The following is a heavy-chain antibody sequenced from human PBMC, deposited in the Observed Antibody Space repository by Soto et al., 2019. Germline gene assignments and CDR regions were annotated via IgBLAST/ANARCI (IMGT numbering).Heavy chain of an antibody. J-gene: IGHJ5*02. Sequence: SETLSLTCAVSGYSISSGYYWGWIRQTPGKGLERIASIYHSGSTYYNPSLKSRVTISVDTSKNQFSLKLTSVTAADTAVYYCARGAATVTPGWFDPWGQGXMVTVYS. V-gene: IGHV4-38-2*01. CDR1: GYSISSGYY. CDR2: IYHSGST. D-gene: IGHD4-17*01. CDR3: ARGAATVTPGWFDP.